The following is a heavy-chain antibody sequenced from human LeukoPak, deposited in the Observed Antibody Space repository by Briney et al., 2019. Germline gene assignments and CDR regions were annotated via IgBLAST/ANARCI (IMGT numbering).Heavy chain of an antibody. CDR1: GYTFTSYY. CDR2: INPSGGST. Sequence: ASVKVSCEASGYTFTSYYIHWVRQAPGQGLEWMGLINPSGGSTTYAEKFQGRVTMTRDMFTNTVYMEVSSLRSEDTAIYYCARGVSNSASGLPTRYFDYWGQGALVTVSS. J-gene: IGHJ4*02. D-gene: IGHD5-12*01. CDR3: ARGVSNSASGLPTRYFDY. V-gene: IGHV1-46*01.